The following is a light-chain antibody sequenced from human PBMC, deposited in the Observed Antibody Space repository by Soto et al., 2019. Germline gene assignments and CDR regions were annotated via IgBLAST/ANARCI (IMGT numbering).Light chain of an antibody. Sequence: QSALTQPPSASGSPGQSVTISCTGTSSDVGAYNYVSWFRQDPGKAPKLMIYEVSKRPSGVPDRFSGSKSGNTASLTVSGLQAKDEADYYCSSYAGSNNVVFGGGTKVTVL. V-gene: IGLV2-8*01. CDR2: EVS. CDR1: SSDVGAYNY. CDR3: SSYAGSNNVV. J-gene: IGLJ2*01.